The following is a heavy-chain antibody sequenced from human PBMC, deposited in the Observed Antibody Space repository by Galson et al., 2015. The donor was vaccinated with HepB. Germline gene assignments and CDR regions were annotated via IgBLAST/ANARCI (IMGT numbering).Heavy chain of an antibody. CDR2: ISAYTGNT. D-gene: IGHD3-22*01. Sequence: SVKVSCKASGYTFTSYGISWVRQAPGQGLEWMGWISAYTGNTNYAQKLQGRVTMTTDTSTSTAYMELRSLRSDDTAVYYCAAGGGATYYYDSSGYWPLDYWGQGTLVTVSS. J-gene: IGHJ4*02. CDR3: AAGGGATYYYDSSGYWPLDY. V-gene: IGHV1-18*01. CDR1: GYTFTSYG.